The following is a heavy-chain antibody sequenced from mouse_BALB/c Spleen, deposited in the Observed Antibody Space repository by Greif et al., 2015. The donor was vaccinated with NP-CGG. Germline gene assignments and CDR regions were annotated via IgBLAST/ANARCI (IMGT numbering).Heavy chain of an antibody. V-gene: IGHV5-6-5*01. Sequence: EVQGVESGGGLVKPGGSLKLSCAASGFTFSSYAMSWVRQTPEKRLEWVASISSGGSIYYPDSVKGRFTISRDNARNILCLQMSSLRSEDTAMYYCARGLYDGYYYWYFDVWGAGTTVTVSS. CDR1: GFTFSSYA. J-gene: IGHJ1*01. CDR3: ARGLYDGYYYWYFDV. D-gene: IGHD2-3*01. CDR2: ISSGGSI.